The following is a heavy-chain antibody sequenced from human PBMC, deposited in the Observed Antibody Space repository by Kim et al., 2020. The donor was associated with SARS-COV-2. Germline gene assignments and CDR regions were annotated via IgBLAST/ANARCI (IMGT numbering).Heavy chain of an antibody. CDR3: ARVGPSGYTFDY. J-gene: IGHJ4*02. D-gene: IGHD2-2*02. Sequence: GGSLRLSCAASGFTFSIYSIDWVRRAPGKGLEWIIYISSTSRNIYYADSVKGRFTVSRDNAENSVYLQMDSLTDEDTAIYYCARVGPSGYTFDYWGQGTPVPVSS. CDR1: GFTFSIYS. CDR2: ISSTSRNI. V-gene: IGHV3-48*02.